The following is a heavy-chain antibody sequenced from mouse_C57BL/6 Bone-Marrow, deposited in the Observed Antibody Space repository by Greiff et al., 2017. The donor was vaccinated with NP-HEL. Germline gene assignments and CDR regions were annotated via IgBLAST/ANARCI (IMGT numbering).Heavy chain of an antibody. CDR2: IHPNSGST. V-gene: IGHV1-64*01. D-gene: IGHD2-3*01. CDR3: ARKGDGYYTLDY. CDR1: GYTFTSYW. J-gene: IGHJ2*01. Sequence: QVQLQQPGAELVKPGASVKLSCKASGYTFTSYWMHWVKQRPGQGLEWIGMIHPNSGSTNYNEKFKSKATLTVDKSSSTAYMQLSSLTSEDSAVYYSARKGDGYYTLDYWGQGTTLTVSS.